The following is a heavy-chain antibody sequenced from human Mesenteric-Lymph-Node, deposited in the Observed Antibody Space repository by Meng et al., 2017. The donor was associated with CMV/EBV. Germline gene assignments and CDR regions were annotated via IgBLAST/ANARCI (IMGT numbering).Heavy chain of an antibody. D-gene: IGHD2-2*02. J-gene: IGHJ6*02. CDR1: YY. Sequence: YYMHWVRQAPGQGLEWVGVINPSDDVASYARKFQGRVTMTRDTSTRSVYMQLSSLRSDDTAVYYCARALYCTSTSCFTSYYYGMDVWGQGTTVTVSS. CDR2: INPSDDVA. V-gene: IGHV1-46*01. CDR3: ARALYCTSTSCFTSYYYGMDV.